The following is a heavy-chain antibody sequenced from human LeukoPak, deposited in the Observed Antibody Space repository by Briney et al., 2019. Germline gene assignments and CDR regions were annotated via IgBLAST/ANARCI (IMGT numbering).Heavy chain of an antibody. D-gene: IGHD6-19*01. CDR2: ISQDGTNK. V-gene: IGHV3-30*10. J-gene: IGHJ4*02. Sequence: GRSLRLSCAACGFSFSNYVINWVRQAPGKGPEWVAVISQDGTNKFYTDSVKGRFFISRDNSKDTLFLQMNSLRREDTAVYYCADSSGWWGFFHHWGQGTLVTVSS. CDR3: ADSSGWWGFFHH. CDR1: GFSFSNYV.